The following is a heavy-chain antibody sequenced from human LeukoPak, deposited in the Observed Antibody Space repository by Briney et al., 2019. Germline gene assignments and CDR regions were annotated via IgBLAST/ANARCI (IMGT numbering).Heavy chain of an antibody. V-gene: IGHV4-39*01. CDR3: ARPAPRYGSGVRDALDI. CDR2: IYYSGST. Sequence: SETLSLTCTVSGGSISSSSYYWGWIRQPPGKGLEWIGSIYYSGSTYYNPSLKSRVTISVDTSKNQFSLKLSSVTAADTAVYYCARPAPRYGSGVRDALDIWGQGTMVTVSS. D-gene: IGHD3-10*01. CDR1: GGSISSSSYY. J-gene: IGHJ3*02.